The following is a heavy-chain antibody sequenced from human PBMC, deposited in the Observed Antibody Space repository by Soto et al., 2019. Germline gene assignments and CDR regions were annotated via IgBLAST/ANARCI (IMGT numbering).Heavy chain of an antibody. CDR1: GGSISSYY. Sequence: SETLSLTCTVSGGSISSYYWSWIRQPPGKGLDWIGYIYYSGSTNYNPSLKSRVTISVDTSKNQFSLKLSSVTAADTAVYYCARGRKAAAGRILFDYWGQGTLVTVSS. D-gene: IGHD6-13*01. V-gene: IGHV4-59*01. CDR3: ARGRKAAAGRILFDY. CDR2: IYYSGST. J-gene: IGHJ4*02.